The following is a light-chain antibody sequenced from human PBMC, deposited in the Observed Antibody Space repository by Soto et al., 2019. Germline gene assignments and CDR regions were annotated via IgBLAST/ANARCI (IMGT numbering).Light chain of an antibody. CDR1: QSVSSSY. CDR2: GAS. V-gene: IGKV3-20*01. Sequence: EMVLTRSPCTLSLSPGERATLSCRTGQSVSSSYLAWYQQKPGQAPRLLIYGASSRATGIPDRFSGSGSGTDFTLTISRLEPEDFAVYYCQQYGSSPYTFGQGTKVDIK. J-gene: IGKJ1*01. CDR3: QQYGSSPYT.